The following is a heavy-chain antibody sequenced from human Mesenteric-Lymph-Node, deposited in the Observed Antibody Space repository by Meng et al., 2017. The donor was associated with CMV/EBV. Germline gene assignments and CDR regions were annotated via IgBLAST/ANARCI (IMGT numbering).Heavy chain of an antibody. D-gene: IGHD2-2*01. V-gene: IGHV1-2*02. CDR1: GYSFTGHY. J-gene: IGHJ4*02. CDR3: ARSCSSTICRAPSPEY. Sequence: ASVKVSCKASGYSFTGHYIHWVRQAPGQGLEWMGWINPHSGGTKYAQKFQGRVTVTRDTSITTADMELSSLRSDDTAVYYCARSCSSTICRAPSPEYWGQGALVTVSS. CDR2: INPHSGGT.